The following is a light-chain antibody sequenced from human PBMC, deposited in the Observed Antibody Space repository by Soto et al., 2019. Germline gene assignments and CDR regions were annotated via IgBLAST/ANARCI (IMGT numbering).Light chain of an antibody. V-gene: IGLV1-44*01. CDR1: SSNIGSNT. CDR3: AAWDDSLNGWV. Sequence: QAVVTQPPSASRTPGQRVTISCSGSSSNIGSNTVNWYQQLPGTAPKLLIYSNNQRPSGVPDRFSGSKSGTSASLAISGLQSEDDADYYCAAWDDSLNGWVFGGGTKLTVL. J-gene: IGLJ3*02. CDR2: SNN.